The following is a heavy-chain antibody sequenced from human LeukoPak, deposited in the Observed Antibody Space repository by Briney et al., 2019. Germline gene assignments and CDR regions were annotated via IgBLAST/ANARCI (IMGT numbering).Heavy chain of an antibody. CDR2: IRYGGSNK. J-gene: IGHJ2*01. D-gene: IGHD3-10*01. V-gene: IGHV3-30*02. CDR3: AKDGGPTCYGSGSYRRYFDL. CDR1: GFTFSSYG. Sequence: GGSLRLSCAASGFTFSSYGMHWVRQAPGKGLEWVIFIRYGGSNKYYADSVKGRFTLSRDNSKNTLYLQMNSLRAEDTAVYYCAKDGGPTCYGSGSYRRYFDLWGRGTLVSVSS.